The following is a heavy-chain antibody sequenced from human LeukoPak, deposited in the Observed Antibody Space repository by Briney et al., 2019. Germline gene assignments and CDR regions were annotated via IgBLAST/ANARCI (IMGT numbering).Heavy chain of an antibody. CDR1: GDSTTAYY. CDR3: ARSSDILTGYFDY. V-gene: IGHV4-59*12. D-gene: IGHD3-9*01. J-gene: IGHJ4*02. CDR2: VYKSGQI. Sequence: SETLSLTCSVSGDSTTAYYWSWIRQSPGKGLEWLAYVYKSGQIDYNSSLRSRLFVSVDRSKTQFSLNLNSVTAADTAVYYCARSSDILTGYFDYWGQGILVTVSS.